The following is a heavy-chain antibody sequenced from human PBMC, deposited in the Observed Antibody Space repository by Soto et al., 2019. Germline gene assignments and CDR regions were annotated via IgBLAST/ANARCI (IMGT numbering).Heavy chain of an antibody. D-gene: IGHD3-22*01. V-gene: IGHV1-69*01. J-gene: IGHJ5*02. Sequence: QVQLVQSGAEVKKPWSSVKVSCKSSGGTFSTYTLAWVRQAPGQGLEWVGGIIPIFGTANYPQKFKGRVTITADESTSTAYMELSSLRSEDTAVYYCARSQDSSGYWNSCFDPWGQGTLVTVSS. CDR3: ARSQDSSGYWNSCFDP. CDR1: GGTFSTYT. CDR2: IIPIFGTA.